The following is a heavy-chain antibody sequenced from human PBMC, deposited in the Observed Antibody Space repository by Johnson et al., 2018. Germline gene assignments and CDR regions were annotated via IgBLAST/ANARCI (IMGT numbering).Heavy chain of an antibody. Sequence: VQLVESGGGLVQPGRSLRLSCAASGFTFDDYAMHWVRQAPGKGLEWVSGISWNSGSIGYADSVKGRFTISRDNAKNSLYLQMNSLRAEDTALYYWTRDGLASGAFEIGGQGTMVTVSS. CDR1: GFTFDDYA. J-gene: IGHJ3*02. V-gene: IGHV3-9*01. CDR3: TRDGLASGAFEI. CDR2: ISWNSGSI. D-gene: IGHD3-10*01.